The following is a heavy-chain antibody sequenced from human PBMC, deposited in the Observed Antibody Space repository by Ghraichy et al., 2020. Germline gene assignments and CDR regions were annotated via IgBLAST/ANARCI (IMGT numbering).Heavy chain of an antibody. CDR1: GFTFSSYG. CDR3: VKEDWTDIAWFGNFQH. CDR2: ISYDGSYK. J-gene: IGHJ1*01. V-gene: IGHV3-30*18. Sequence: LSLTCAASGFTFSSYGMHWVRQAPDKGLEWVAVISYDGSYKYYADSVKGRFTISRDNSNNTLYLQMNSLRGEDRAVYYCVKEDWTDIAWFGNFQHWGQGTLVTVSS. D-gene: IGHD3-10*01.